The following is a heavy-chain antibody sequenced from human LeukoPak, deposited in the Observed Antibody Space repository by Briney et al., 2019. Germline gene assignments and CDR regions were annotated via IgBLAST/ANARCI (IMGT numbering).Heavy chain of an antibody. V-gene: IGHV1-2*02. J-gene: IGHJ1*01. D-gene: IGHD3-22*01. Sequence: ASVKVSCKASGYTFTGYYMHWVRQAPGQGLEWMGWISPNSDGTNYAQKFQGRVTMTRDTSISTAYMELSRLRSDDTAVYYCARATYDSSGYVYFQHWGQGTLVTVPS. CDR3: ARATYDSSGYVYFQH. CDR1: GYTFTGYY. CDR2: ISPNSDGT.